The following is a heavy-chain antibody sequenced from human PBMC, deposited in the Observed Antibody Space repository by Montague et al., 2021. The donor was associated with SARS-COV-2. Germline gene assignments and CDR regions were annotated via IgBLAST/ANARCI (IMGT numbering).Heavy chain of an antibody. D-gene: IGHD5-18*01. CDR3: VRVRMQLWSWGLDA. CDR2: IYSSGST. V-gene: IGHV4-59*01. J-gene: IGHJ6*02. CDR1: GGSIRSCY. Sequence: SETLSLTCTVSGGSIRSCYWSWIRQPPGKGLEWIGEIYSSGSTNXNPPLKSRVTISTDTSKNHFSPNLRTVTAADTAVYYCVRVRMQLWSWGLDAWGQGTTSPVSS.